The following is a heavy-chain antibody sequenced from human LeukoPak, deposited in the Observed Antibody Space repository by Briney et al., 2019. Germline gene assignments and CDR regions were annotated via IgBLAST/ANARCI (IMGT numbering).Heavy chain of an antibody. CDR2: ISAYNGNT. J-gene: IGHJ5*02. CDR1: GYTFTNYG. D-gene: IGHD3-3*01. CDR3: ARDHYDFWSGSQGDNWFDP. V-gene: IGHV1-18*01. Sequence: GASVKVSCKASGYTFTNYGVSWVRQAPGQGLEYMGWISAYNGNTNYAQKFQGRVTITADESTSTAYMELSSLRSEDTAVYYCARDHYDFWSGSQGDNWFDPWGQGTLVTVSS.